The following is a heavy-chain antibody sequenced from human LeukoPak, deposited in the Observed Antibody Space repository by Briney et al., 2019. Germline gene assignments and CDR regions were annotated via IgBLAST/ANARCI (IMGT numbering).Heavy chain of an antibody. CDR2: IYSGGST. J-gene: IGHJ5*02. CDR3: ASSAGTYYYGSGSIS. V-gene: IGHV3-66*01. CDR1: GFTVSSNY. D-gene: IGHD3-10*01. Sequence: PGRSLRLSCAASGFTVSSNYMSWVRQAPGRGLEWVSVIYSGGSTYYADSVKGRFTISRDNSKNTLYLQMNSLRVEDTAVYYCASSAGTYYYGSGSISWGQGTLVTVSS.